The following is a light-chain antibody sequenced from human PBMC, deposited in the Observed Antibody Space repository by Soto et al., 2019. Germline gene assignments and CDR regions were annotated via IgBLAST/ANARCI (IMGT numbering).Light chain of an antibody. Sequence: EIVLTQSPATLSLSPGERATLSCSASQSVYTYLAWYQQKPGQAPRLLIYDASNRATGIPARFSGSGSGTDFTLTISSLEPEDFAVYYCHQRSNWLVTFGQGTRMEIK. CDR1: QSVYTY. CDR2: DAS. CDR3: HQRSNWLVT. J-gene: IGKJ5*01. V-gene: IGKV3-11*01.